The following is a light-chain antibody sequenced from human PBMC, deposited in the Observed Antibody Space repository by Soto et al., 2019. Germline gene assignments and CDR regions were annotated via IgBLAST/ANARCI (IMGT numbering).Light chain of an antibody. CDR2: RTS. V-gene: IGKV3-15*01. Sequence: EIVMTQSPATLSVSPWERATLSCRASQSISSNLAWYQQKPGQAPRPLMFRTSSRATGFPARFSGSGSGTEFNLTISSLQSEDDGVSYCQQYNNWPRATFGGGTKVDIK. J-gene: IGKJ4*01. CDR3: QQYNNWPRAT. CDR1: QSISSN.